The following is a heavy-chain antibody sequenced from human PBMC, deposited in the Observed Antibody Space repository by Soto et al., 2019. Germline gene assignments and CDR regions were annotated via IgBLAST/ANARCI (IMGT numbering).Heavy chain of an antibody. CDR2: MYPGDSDT. V-gene: IGHV5-51*01. D-gene: IGHD2-15*01. CDR1: GYDFASKW. CDR3: ARLYCGAGTCSNYGMDV. J-gene: IGHJ6*02. Sequence: PGESLKISCKGSGYDFASKWIGWVRQMPGKGLEWMGIMYPGDSDTRYSPSFQGQVTFSADKSISTAYLQWNTLRASDTALYYCARLYCGAGTCSNYGMDVWGQVTTVTVSS.